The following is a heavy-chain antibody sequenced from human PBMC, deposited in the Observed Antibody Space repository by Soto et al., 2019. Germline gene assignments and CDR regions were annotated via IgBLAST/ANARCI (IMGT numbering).Heavy chain of an antibody. J-gene: IGHJ3*02. CDR2: INAGNGNT. CDR3: AREGIAVALDAFDI. D-gene: IGHD6-19*01. V-gene: IGHV1-3*01. CDR1: GYTFTSYA. Sequence: QVQLVQSGAEVKKPGASVKVSCKASGYTFTSYAMHWVRQAPGQRLEWMGWINAGNGNTRYSQKFQGRVTITRDTSASTAYMELSSLRSEDTAVYYCAREGIAVALDAFDIWGQGTMVTVSS.